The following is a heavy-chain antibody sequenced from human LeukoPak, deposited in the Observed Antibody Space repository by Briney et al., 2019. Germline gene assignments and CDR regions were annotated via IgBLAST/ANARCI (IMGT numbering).Heavy chain of an antibody. D-gene: IGHD4-17*01. J-gene: IGHJ4*02. CDR2: INWNGGST. V-gene: IGHV3-20*04. Sequence: GGPLRLSCAASGFTFDDYGMSWGRQAPGKGLEWVSGINWNGGSTGYADSVKCRFTISRHNATTSLYVQMNSLRAEDTALYYCARSAPGPAPTLVDYWGQGTLVTVSS. CDR3: ARSAPGPAPTLVDY. CDR1: GFTFDDYG.